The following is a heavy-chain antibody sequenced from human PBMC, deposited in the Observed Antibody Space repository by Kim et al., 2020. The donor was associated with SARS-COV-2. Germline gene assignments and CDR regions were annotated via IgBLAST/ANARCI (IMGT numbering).Heavy chain of an antibody. CDR3: AKASRITRQLGV. V-gene: IGHV1-2*02. Sequence: ASVKVSCKVSADMFSGFDIHWVRQAPGQGLEWMGWINPHNGGTYYAQKFRGRVTITTEPSITTAFMAVTGLTSDDTAIYYCAKASRITRQLGVWGQGTAVTVSS. CDR2: INPHNGGT. J-gene: IGHJ6*02. CDR1: ADMFSGFD. D-gene: IGHD1-20*01.